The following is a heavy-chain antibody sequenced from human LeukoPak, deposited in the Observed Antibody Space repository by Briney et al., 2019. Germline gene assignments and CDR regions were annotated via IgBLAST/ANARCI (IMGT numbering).Heavy chain of an antibody. CDR1: GYTFTGHY. J-gene: IGHJ3*02. CDR2: INPSGGST. CDR3: ARDSSPGGYGTFDI. D-gene: IGHD2-15*01. V-gene: IGHV1-46*01. Sequence: GASVKVSCKASGYTFTGHYMHWVRQAPGQGLEWMGIINPSGGSTGYAQKFQGRVTMTRDTSTSTLYMELSSLRSEDTAVYYCARDSSPGGYGTFDIWGQGTMVTVSS.